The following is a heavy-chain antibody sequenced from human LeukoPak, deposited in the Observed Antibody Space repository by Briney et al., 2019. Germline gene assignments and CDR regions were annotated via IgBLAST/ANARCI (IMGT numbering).Heavy chain of an antibody. CDR2: IYYSGST. CDR1: GGSINNYN. CDR3: AIDSSGWFRVTDAFDI. V-gene: IGHV4-59*12. D-gene: IGHD6-19*01. Sequence: SETLSLTCTFSGGSINNYNWNWIRQPPGKGLEWIVYIYYSGSTNYNPSLKSRVTISLDTSRNQFSLKLNSVTAADTAVYYCAIDSSGWFRVTDAFDIWGQGTMVTVPS. J-gene: IGHJ3*02.